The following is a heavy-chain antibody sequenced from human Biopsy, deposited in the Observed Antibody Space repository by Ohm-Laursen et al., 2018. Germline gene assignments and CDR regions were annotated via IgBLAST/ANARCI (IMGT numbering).Heavy chain of an antibody. Sequence: ASVKVSCKAPVGTFSNYGVNWVRQATGQGLEWMGWVNPISGNTGYAQKFRGRVTMTGDISSSTAYLDLYSLTSEDTATYFCARASRNQLLPDVWGQGTTVTVSS. V-gene: IGHV1-8*02. CDR3: ARASRNQLLPDV. CDR1: VGTFSNYG. J-gene: IGHJ6*02. D-gene: IGHD2-2*01. CDR2: VNPISGNT.